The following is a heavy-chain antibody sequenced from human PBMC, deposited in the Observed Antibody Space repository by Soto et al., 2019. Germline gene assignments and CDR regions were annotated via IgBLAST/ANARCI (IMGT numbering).Heavy chain of an antibody. CDR3: ARDRVAKSGCPANGMDV. CDR2: ISGATGNT. J-gene: IGHJ6*02. V-gene: IGHV1-3*01. D-gene: IGHD1-26*01. Sequence: QVQSLQSGAEVKKPGASVKVSCQASGYNFTKSAIHWVRQAPGQRLEWMGWISGATGNTKYSQKFQGRVTISRDTSASKAYLELSRLTPEDMSVIYCARDRVAKSGCPANGMDVWGQGTTVTVSS. CDR1: GYNFTKSA.